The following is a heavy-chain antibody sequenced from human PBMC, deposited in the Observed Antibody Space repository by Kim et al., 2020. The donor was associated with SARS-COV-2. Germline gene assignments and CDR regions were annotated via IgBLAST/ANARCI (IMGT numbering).Heavy chain of an antibody. CDR2: INHSGST. Sequence: SETLSLTCAVDGGSFSGYYWSWIRQPPGKGLEWIGEINHSGSTNYNPSLKSRVTISVDTSKNQFSLKLSSVTAADTAVNYCARRKVYCSSTSCYGGVDYWGQGTLVTVSS. D-gene: IGHD2-2*01. CDR3: ARRKVYCSSTSCYGGVDY. V-gene: IGHV4-34*01. CDR1: GGSFSGYY. J-gene: IGHJ4*02.